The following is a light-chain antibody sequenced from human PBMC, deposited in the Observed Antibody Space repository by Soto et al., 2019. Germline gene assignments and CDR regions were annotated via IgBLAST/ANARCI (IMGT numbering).Light chain of an antibody. V-gene: IGKV3-20*01. CDR2: GAS. CDR3: QQYGNSPYT. Sequence: EIVLTQSPGTLSVSPGERATLACRASQTVRSSSLAWYQQKPGQALRLLIYGASGRATGIPDKFSGSGSGTDFTLTISRLEPEDFAVYYCQQYGNSPYTFGQGTKLEI. CDR1: QTVRSSS. J-gene: IGKJ2*01.